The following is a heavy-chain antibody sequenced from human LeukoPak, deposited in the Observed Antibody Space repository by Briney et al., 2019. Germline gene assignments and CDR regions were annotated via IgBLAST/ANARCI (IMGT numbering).Heavy chain of an antibody. CDR1: GFTFSSYE. V-gene: IGHV3-48*03. J-gene: IGHJ4*02. CDR2: ISSSGSTI. D-gene: IGHD4-11*01. CDR3: TSLNSDYSNYSP. Sequence: GGSLRLSCAASGFTFSSYEMNWVRQAPGKGLEWVSYISSSGSTIYYADSVKGRFTISRDNAKNSLYLQMNSLKTEDTAVYYCTSLNSDYSNYSPWGQGTLVTVSS.